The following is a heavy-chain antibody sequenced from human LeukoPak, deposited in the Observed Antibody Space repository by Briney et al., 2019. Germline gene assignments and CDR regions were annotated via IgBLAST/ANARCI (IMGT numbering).Heavy chain of an antibody. CDR2: MNPNSGNT. CDR3: ARGLLTIFHFNP. V-gene: IGHV1-8*01. J-gene: IGHJ5*02. CDR1: GYTFTSYD. D-gene: IGHD3-9*01. Sequence: GASVKVSCRASGYTFTSYDINWVRQATGQGLEWMGWMNPNSGNTGYAQKFQGRVTMTRNTSISTAYMELSSLRSEDTAVYYCARGLLTIFHFNPWGQGTLVTVSS.